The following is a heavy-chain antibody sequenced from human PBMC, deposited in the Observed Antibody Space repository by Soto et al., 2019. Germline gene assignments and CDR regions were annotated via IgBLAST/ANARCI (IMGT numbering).Heavy chain of an antibody. V-gene: IGHV1-69*06. CDR3: ARDIAREKDY. CDR2: IIPIFGTA. CDR1: GGTFSSYA. D-gene: IGHD6-13*01. Sequence: QVQLVQSGAEVKKPGSSVKVSCKASGGTFSSYAISWVRQAPGQGLEWMGGIIPIFGTANYAQKFQGRVTMTGDTSTSTVYMQLSSLTSDDTAVYFCARDIAREKDYWGQGTLVTVSS. J-gene: IGHJ4*02.